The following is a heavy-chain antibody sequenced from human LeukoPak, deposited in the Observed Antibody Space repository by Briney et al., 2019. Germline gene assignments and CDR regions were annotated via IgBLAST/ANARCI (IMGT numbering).Heavy chain of an antibody. CDR1: GGSIGSSYYY. CDR2: IYYSGST. D-gene: IGHD6-6*01. Sequence: SETLSLTCTVSGGSIGSSYYYWGWIRQPPGRGLEWIGSIYYSGSTYYNPSLKSRVTISEDTSKNQFSLKLNSVTAADTAVYYCARHRIAARGSFDYSGQGTLVTVSS. J-gene: IGHJ4*02. V-gene: IGHV4-39*01. CDR3: ARHRIAARGSFDY.